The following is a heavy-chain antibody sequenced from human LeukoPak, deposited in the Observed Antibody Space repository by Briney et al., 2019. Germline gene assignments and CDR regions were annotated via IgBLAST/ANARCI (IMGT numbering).Heavy chain of an antibody. Sequence: PGGSLRLSCAASGFTSSSYWMHWVRQAPGKGLVWVSRINSDGSGTFYAGSVKGRFTISRDNAKNTLYLQMNSLRAEDTAVYYCARDYYGSGDYWGQGTLVTVSS. V-gene: IGHV3-74*01. J-gene: IGHJ4*02. CDR3: ARDYYGSGDY. D-gene: IGHD3-10*01. CDR1: GFTSSSYW. CDR2: INSDGSGT.